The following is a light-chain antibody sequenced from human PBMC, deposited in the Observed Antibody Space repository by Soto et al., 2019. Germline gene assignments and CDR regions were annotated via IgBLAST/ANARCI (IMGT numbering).Light chain of an antibody. V-gene: IGKV1-5*03. J-gene: IGKJ1*01. CDR2: KAS. CDR1: QTISSW. CDR3: QHYNSYSEA. Sequence: DIQMTQYPSTLSGSVGARVTITCRPSQTISSWLAWYQQKPGKAPKLLIYKASTLKSGVPSRFSGSGSGTEFTLTISSLQPDDFATYYCQHYNSYSEAFGQGTKVDIK.